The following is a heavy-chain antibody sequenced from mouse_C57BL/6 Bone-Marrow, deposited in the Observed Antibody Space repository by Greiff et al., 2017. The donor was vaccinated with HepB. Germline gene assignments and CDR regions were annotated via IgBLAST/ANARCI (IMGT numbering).Heavy chain of an antibody. CDR2: ISYSGST. CDR3: ARGTSMVIDWYFDV. CDR1: GYSITSGYD. Sequence: EVQLQQSGPGMVKPSQSLSLTCTVTGYSITSGYDWHWIRHFPGNKLEWMGYISYSGSTNYNPTLKSRIPITHDTSKNHFFLKLNSVTNEDTATYYCARGTSMVIDWYFDVWGTGTTVTVSS. V-gene: IGHV3-1*01. D-gene: IGHD2-10*02. J-gene: IGHJ1*03.